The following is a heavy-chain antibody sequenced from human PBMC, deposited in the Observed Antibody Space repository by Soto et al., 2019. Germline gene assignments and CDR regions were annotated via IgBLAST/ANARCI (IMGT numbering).Heavy chain of an antibody. J-gene: IGHJ4*02. CDR1: GFTFSSYG. CDR3: ARDSSGYPDY. CDR2: IWYDGSNK. V-gene: IGHV3-33*01. Sequence: GGSLRLSCAASGFTFSSYGMHWVRQAPGKGLEWVAVIWYDGSNKYYADSVKGRFTISRDNSKNTLYLQMNSLRAEDTAVYYCARDSSGYPDYWAQGTLGTVSS. D-gene: IGHD3-22*01.